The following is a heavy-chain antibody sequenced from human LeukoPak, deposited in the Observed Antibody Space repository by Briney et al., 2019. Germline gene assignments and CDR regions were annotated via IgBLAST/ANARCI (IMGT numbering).Heavy chain of an antibody. J-gene: IGHJ6*03. Sequence: GGSLRLSCLASGFTFSRYWMTWVRQTPGKGLEWVANINQDGTEKNYVVSVKGRFTISRDNAKNSLYLQMNSLRAEDTAVYYCAREHLVYSSGWYYYYYMDVWGKGTTVTISS. V-gene: IGHV3-7*01. D-gene: IGHD6-19*01. CDR2: INQDGTEK. CDR1: GFTFSRYW. CDR3: AREHLVYSSGWYYYYYMDV.